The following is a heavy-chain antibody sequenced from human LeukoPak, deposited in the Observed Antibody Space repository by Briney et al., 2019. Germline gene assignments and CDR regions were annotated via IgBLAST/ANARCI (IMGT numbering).Heavy chain of an antibody. CDR1: GGTFSSYA. J-gene: IGHJ5*02. V-gene: IGHV1-69*13. CDR3: AREPRYSSGWFWFDP. D-gene: IGHD6-19*01. CDR2: IIPIFGTA. Sequence: SVKVSCKASGGTFSSYAISWVRQAPGRGLEWMGGIIPIFGTANYAQEFQGRVTITADESTSTAYMELSSLRSEDTAVYYCAREPRYSSGWFWFDPWGQGTLVTVSS.